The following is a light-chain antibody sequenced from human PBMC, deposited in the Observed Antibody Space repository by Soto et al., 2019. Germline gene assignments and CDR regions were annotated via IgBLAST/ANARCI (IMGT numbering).Light chain of an antibody. V-gene: IGLV1-44*01. CDR1: SSNIGSNS. CDR3: ATRDGSLHVWL. J-gene: IGLJ3*02. Sequence: QSVLTQPPSASGTPGQRLTISCSGSSSNIGSNSVYWYQHLPGTAPKLLVSGDNQRPAGVTDRFSGSKSGTSASLAISGLQSEDEDDYYCATRDGSLHVWLFGGGTKLTVL. CDR2: GDN.